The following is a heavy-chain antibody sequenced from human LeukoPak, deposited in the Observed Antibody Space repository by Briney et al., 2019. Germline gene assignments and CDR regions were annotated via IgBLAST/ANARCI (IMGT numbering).Heavy chain of an antibody. CDR1: GFTFSSYG. D-gene: IGHD3-22*01. V-gene: IGHV3-23*01. CDR2: ISGRGGST. Sequence: GGSLRLSCAASGFTFSSYGMSWVGQAPGKGLEWVSAISGRGGSTYYADSVKGRFTISRDNSKNTLYLQMNSLRAEDTAVYYCAKIRGSYDSSGYYQEYYFDYWGQGTLVTVSS. CDR3: AKIRGSYDSSGYYQEYYFDY. J-gene: IGHJ4*02.